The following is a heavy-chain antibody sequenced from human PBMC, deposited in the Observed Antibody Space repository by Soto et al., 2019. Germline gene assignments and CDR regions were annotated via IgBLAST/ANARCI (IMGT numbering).Heavy chain of an antibody. Sequence: ASVKVSCKASGYTFTSYYLHWVRQAPGQGLEWMAWINPTSCNTGYAQKFQGRVTMSRDTSISTVYMELSSLRSEDTAVYYCVRDADAHADYWGQGTLVTVSS. CDR3: VRDADAHADY. V-gene: IGHV1-8*02. J-gene: IGHJ4*02. CDR1: GYTFTSYY. CDR2: INPTSCNT. D-gene: IGHD2-2*01.